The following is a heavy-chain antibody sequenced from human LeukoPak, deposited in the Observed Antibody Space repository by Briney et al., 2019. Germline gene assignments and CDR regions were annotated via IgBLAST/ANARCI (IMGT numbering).Heavy chain of an antibody. Sequence: ASVKVSCKASGYTFTSYDINWVRQATGQGLEWMGWMNPNSGNTGYAQKFQGRVTMTRNTSISTAYMELSSLRSEDTAVYYCARDRRITIFGVVIEAYYYGMDVWGQGTTVTVSS. J-gene: IGHJ6*02. CDR3: ARDRRITIFGVVIEAYYYGMDV. D-gene: IGHD3-3*01. CDR1: GYTFTSYD. V-gene: IGHV1-8*01. CDR2: MNPNSGNT.